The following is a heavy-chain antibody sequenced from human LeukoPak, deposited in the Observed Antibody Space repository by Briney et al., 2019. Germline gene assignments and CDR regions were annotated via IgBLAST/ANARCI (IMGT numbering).Heavy chain of an antibody. D-gene: IGHD6-13*01. CDR1: GYTFTSYD. J-gene: IGHJ6*03. CDR2: MNPNSANT. V-gene: IGHV1-8*01. Sequence: ASVKVSCKASGYTFTSYDINWVRQAPGQGLEWMGWMNPNSANTRYALKFQGRVTMTSNTSISTAYMELSSLRSEDTAVYYCARAGIAATGLDVWGKGTTVTVSS. CDR3: ARAGIAATGLDV.